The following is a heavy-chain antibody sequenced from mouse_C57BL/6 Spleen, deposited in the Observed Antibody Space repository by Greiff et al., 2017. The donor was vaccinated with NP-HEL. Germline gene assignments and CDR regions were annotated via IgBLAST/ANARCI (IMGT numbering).Heavy chain of an antibody. J-gene: IGHJ4*01. Sequence: EVKLVESGGGLVKPGGSLKLSCAASGFTFSDYGMHWVRQAPEKGLEWVAYISSGSSTIYYADTVKGRFTISRDNAKNTLFLQMTSLRSEDTAMYYCARPYGNYEGAMDYWGQRTSVTVSS. D-gene: IGHD2-1*01. CDR2: ISSGSSTI. CDR3: ARPYGNYEGAMDY. V-gene: IGHV5-17*01. CDR1: GFTFSDYG.